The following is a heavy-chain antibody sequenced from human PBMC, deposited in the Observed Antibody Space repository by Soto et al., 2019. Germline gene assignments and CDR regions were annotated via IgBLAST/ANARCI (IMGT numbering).Heavy chain of an antibody. CDR1: GGSISNYY. J-gene: IGHJ4*02. CDR2: VHYTGRA. V-gene: IGHV4-59*01. CDR3: ARVSNDYGGNGAFDY. Sequence: PSETLSLTCTVSGGSISNYYWIWIRQPPGKGLDWIGYVHYTGRASYNPSLKSRVSISVDTSKNQFSLNMSSMTAADTAVYYCARVSNDYGGNGAFDYWGQGXLVTVSS. D-gene: IGHD4-17*01.